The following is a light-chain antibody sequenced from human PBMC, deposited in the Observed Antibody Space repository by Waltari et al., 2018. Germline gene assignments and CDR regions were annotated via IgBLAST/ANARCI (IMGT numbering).Light chain of an antibody. CDR3: QQYYSAPIT. V-gene: IGLV1-40*01. CDR1: SSHIGAGYD. CDR2: GNS. Sequence: QSVLTQPPSVSGAPGQRVTISCTGSSSHIGAGYDVHWYQQLPGTAPKLLIYGNSNRPSGVPDRFSGNGSGTDFTLTISSLQPEDVAVYFCQQYYSAPITFGGGTK. J-gene: IGLJ2*01.